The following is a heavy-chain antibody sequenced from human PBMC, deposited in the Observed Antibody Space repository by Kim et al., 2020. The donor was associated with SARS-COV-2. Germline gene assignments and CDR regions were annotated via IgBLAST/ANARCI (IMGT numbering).Heavy chain of an antibody. D-gene: IGHD6-19*01. J-gene: IGHJ6*02. CDR3: ARELRSAGYYYGMDV. V-gene: IGHV3-48*03. Sequence: SVRGRLTTSQDTAKSSLYLQMSSLRAEDTAVYYCARELRSAGYYYGMDVWGQGTTVTVSS.